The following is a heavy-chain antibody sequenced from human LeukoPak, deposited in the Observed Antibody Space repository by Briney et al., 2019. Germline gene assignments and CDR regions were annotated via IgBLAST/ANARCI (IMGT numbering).Heavy chain of an antibody. CDR1: GFAFSSYG. D-gene: IGHD5-18*01. V-gene: IGHV3-30*02. CDR2: IRYDGSNK. J-gene: IGHJ4*02. CDR3: AKDRMGYSYGDHFDY. Sequence: PGGSLRLSCAASGFAFSSYGMHWVRRAPGKGLEWVAFIRYDGSNKYYADSVKGRFTISRDNSKNTLYLQMNSLRAEDTAVYYCAKDRMGYSYGDHFDYWGQGTLVTVSS.